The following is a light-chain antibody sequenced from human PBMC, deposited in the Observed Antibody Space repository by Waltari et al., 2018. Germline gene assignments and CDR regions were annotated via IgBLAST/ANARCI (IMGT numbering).Light chain of an antibody. V-gene: IGKV3-20*01. J-gene: IGKJ1*01. CDR1: QSVSSSY. Sequence: EFVLTQSPGTLSLSPGERATFSCRASQSVSSSYLAWYQQKPGQAPRLLIYGASSKATCIPDRFSGSGSETDFTLTISRLEPEDFAVYYCQQYGSSPPTFGQGTKVEIK. CDR3: QQYGSSPPT. CDR2: GAS.